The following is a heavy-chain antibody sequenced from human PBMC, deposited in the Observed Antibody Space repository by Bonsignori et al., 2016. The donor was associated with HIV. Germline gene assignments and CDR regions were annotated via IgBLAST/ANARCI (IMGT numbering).Heavy chain of an antibody. J-gene: IGHJ1*01. V-gene: IGHV1-46*01. CDR2: ISPSDGAI. D-gene: IGHD3-22*01. CDR3: ARDARPSSYYETSRYYYDGYYQH. Sequence: WVRQAPGQGLEWMGIISPSDGAITYAPKFQGRVTMTRGTSTTTVYMELGSLRSEDTAVYYCARDARPSSYYETSRYYYDGYYQHWGQGTLVTVSS.